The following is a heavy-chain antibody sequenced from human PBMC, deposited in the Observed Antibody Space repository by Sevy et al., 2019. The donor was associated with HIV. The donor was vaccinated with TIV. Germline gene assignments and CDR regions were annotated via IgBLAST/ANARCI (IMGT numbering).Heavy chain of an antibody. J-gene: IGHJ4*02. CDR1: GLTVSDHY. D-gene: IGHD3-3*01. CDR2: TKNKANTYTT. CDR3: FGSNKNYDLNS. V-gene: IGHV3-72*01. Sequence: GGSLRLSCAASGLTVSDHYMDWVRQAPGKGLEWVGRTKNKANTYTTEYAASVKDRSTSSSDDSMYLQMNSLKTEDTAVYYCFGSNKNYDLNSWGQRILVTVSS.